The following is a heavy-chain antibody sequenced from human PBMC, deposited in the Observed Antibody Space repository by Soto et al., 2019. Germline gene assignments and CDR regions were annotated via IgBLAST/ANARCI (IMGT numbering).Heavy chain of an antibody. Sequence: GGSLRLSCAASGFTFSSYGMHWVRQAPGKGLEWVAVIWYDGNNEYYADSVKGRFTISRDNSKNTVYLQMNSLRAEDTAVYYCARGTGNYYYFMDVWGKGTTVTVSS. V-gene: IGHV3-33*01. CDR2: IWYDGNNE. CDR3: ARGTGNYYYFMDV. J-gene: IGHJ6*03. CDR1: GFTFSSYG.